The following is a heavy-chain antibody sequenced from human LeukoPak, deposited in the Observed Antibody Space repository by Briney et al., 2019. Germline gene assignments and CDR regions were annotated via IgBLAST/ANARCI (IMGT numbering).Heavy chain of an antibody. V-gene: IGHV3-48*01. CDR1: GFIFSDYS. D-gene: IGHD1-26*01. J-gene: IGHJ4*02. CDR3: ARGEDAIVGVPGPNY. CDR2: ISSSSSTV. Sequence: GGSLRLSCAASGFIFSDYSMNWVRQAPGKGLEWVSFISSSSSTVYYADSVKGRFTISRDYANNSLFLQMNGLTAEDTAVYYCARGEDAIVGVPGPNYWGQGTLVSVSS.